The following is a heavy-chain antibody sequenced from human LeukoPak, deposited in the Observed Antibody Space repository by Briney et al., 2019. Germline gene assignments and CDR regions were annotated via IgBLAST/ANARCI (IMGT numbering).Heavy chain of an antibody. CDR2: MIPIFGTA. CDR1: GGTFSSYA. Sequence: GASVKVSCKASGGTFSSYAISWVGQAGGQGREWVGGMIPIFGTANYAEKFHGRVTITTDESTSTAYMELSSLRSEDTAVYYCARDLDTGSYEAFDIWGQGTMVTVSS. J-gene: IGHJ3*02. CDR3: ARDLDTGSYEAFDI. V-gene: IGHV1-69*05. D-gene: IGHD1-26*01.